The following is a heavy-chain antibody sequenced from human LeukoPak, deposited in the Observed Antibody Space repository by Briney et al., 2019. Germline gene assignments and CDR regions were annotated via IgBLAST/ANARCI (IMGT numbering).Heavy chain of an antibody. Sequence: GGSLRLSCAASGFTFTNYDMHWVRQATGKGLEWVSAIGTADDTYYSGSVKGRFTISRENAKSSLYLQMNSLRAGDTAVYYCARVRAAAGATWYFNLWGRGTLVTVSS. CDR1: GFTFTNYD. CDR3: ARVRAAAGATWYFNL. D-gene: IGHD6-13*01. V-gene: IGHV3-13*04. J-gene: IGHJ2*01. CDR2: IGTADDT.